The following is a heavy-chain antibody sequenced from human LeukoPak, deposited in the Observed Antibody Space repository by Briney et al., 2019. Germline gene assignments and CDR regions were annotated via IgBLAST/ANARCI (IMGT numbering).Heavy chain of an antibody. J-gene: IGHJ4*02. CDR2: INHSGST. V-gene: IGHV4-34*01. Sequence: SETLSLTCAVYGGSFSGYYWSWIRQPPGKGLEWIGEINHSGSTNYNPSLKSRVTISVDTSKNQFSLKLSSVTAADTAVYYCARDVGYYDYVWGSYPHFDYWGQGTLVTVSS. D-gene: IGHD3-16*02. CDR1: GGSFSGYY. CDR3: ARDVGYYDYVWGSYPHFDY.